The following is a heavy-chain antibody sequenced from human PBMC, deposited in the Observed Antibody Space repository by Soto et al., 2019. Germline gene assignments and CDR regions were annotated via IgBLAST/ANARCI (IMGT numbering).Heavy chain of an antibody. D-gene: IGHD3-10*01. J-gene: IGHJ5*02. V-gene: IGHV1-46*01. CDR2: INPSGGST. Sequence: ASVKVSCKASGYTFTSYYMHWVRQAPGQGLEWMGIINPSGGSTSYAQKFQGRVTMTRDTSTSTVYMELSSLRSEDTAVYYCARDPSPLRHGSGSYYPWFDPWGQGTLVTVSS. CDR1: GYTFTSYY. CDR3: ARDPSPLRHGSGSYYPWFDP.